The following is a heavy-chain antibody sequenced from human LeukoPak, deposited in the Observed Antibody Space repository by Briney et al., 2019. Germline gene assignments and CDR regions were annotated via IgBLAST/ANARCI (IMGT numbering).Heavy chain of an antibody. CDR2: ISYDGSKK. CDR3: ATYRQVLLPFES. V-gene: IGHV3-30*04. J-gene: IGHJ4*02. D-gene: IGHD2-8*02. CDR1: GFTFSNYA. Sequence: QPGRSLRLSCAASGFTFSNYAMHWVRQAPGKGLEWVAVISYDGSKKDYADSEKGRFTISRDNSKNTLYLQMNSLRAEDTAIYYCATYRQVLLPFESWGQGTLVTVSS.